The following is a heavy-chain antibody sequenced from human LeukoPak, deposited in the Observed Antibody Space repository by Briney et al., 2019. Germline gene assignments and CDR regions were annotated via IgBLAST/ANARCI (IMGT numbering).Heavy chain of an antibody. CDR2: IYHSGST. Sequence: PSETLSLTCTVSGGSISSGGYYWSWIRQHPGKGLEWIGYIYHSGSTYYNPSLKSRVTISVDTSKNQFSLKLSSVTAADTAVYYCAREFLAAFDIWGQGTMVTVSS. CDR1: GGSISSGGYY. V-gene: IGHV4-31*03. CDR3: AREFLAAFDI. J-gene: IGHJ3*02.